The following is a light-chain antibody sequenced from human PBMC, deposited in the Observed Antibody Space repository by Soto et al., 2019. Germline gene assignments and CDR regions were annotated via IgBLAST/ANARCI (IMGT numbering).Light chain of an antibody. Sequence: DIQMTQSPSTLSASVGDRITISCRASQSISNMLAWYQQKPGKAPKVLIYDASNLESGVPSRFSGSGSGTEVILSINSLQPDDFATYYCQHYGGMWAFGQGTKLEI. CDR3: QHYGGMWA. CDR2: DAS. V-gene: IGKV1-5*01. J-gene: IGKJ1*01. CDR1: QSISNM.